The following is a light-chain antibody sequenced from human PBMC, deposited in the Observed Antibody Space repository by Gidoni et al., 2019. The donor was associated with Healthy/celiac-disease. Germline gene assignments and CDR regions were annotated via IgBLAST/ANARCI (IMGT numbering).Light chain of an antibody. CDR1: QSISSY. V-gene: IGKV1-39*01. Sequence: DLQMPQSPSSLSASVGDRVTITCRASQSISSYLNWYQQKPGKAPKLLIYAASSLQSGVPSRFSGSGSGTDFTLTISSLQPEDFATYYCQQSYSTHRTFGQGTKVEIK. J-gene: IGKJ1*01. CDR3: QQSYSTHRT. CDR2: AAS.